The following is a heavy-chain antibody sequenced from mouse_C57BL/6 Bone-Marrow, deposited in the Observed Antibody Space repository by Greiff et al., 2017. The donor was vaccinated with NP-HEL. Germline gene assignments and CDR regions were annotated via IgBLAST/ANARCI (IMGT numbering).Heavy chain of an antibody. Sequence: QVQLQQPGAELVMPGASVKLSCKASGYTFTSYWMHWVKQRPGQGLEWIGEIDPSDSYTTYNQQFKGKSTLTVDKSSSTAYMQLSSLTSEDAAVYYCARSRFITTAGYAMDDWGQGTSVTVSS. J-gene: IGHJ4*01. D-gene: IGHD1-1*01. CDR1: GYTFTSYW. CDR3: ARSRFITTAGYAMDD. V-gene: IGHV1-69*01. CDR2: IDPSDSYT.